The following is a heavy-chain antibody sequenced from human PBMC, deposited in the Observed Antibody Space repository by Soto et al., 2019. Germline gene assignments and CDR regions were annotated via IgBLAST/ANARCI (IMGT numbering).Heavy chain of an antibody. D-gene: IGHD3-16*01. CDR1: GGTFSSYA. CDR2: IIPIFGTA. J-gene: IGHJ6*02. V-gene: IGHV1-69*13. Sequence: SVKVSCKASGGTFSSYAISWVRQAPGQGLEWMGGIIPIFGTADYAQKFQGRVTITADDFTSTAYMELSSLRSEDTAVYYLARDLGGNHYYYGMDVWDQGTTVTVSS. CDR3: ARDLGGNHYYYGMDV.